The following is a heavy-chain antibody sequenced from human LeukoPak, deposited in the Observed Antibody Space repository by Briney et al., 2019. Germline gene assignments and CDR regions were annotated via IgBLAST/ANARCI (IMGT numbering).Heavy chain of an antibody. CDR3: ARGRGYSYGYFHFDY. CDR1: GYSISSGYY. V-gene: IGHV4-38-2*02. Sequence: SETLSLTCTVSGYSISSGYYWGWIRQPPGKGLEWIGSIYHSGSTFYNPSLKSRVTISVDTSKNQFSLKLSSVTAADTAVYCCARGRGYSYGYFHFDYWGQGTLVTVSS. J-gene: IGHJ4*02. CDR2: IYHSGST. D-gene: IGHD5-18*01.